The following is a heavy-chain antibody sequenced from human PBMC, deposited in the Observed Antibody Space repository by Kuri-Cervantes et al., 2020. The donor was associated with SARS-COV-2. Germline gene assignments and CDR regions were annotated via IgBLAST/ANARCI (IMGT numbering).Heavy chain of an antibody. CDR3: ARDQSSSWYNWFDP. V-gene: IGHV1-69*05. Sequence: SVKVSCKASGGAFSSYPLSWVRQAPGQGLEWMGEINPMFHKANFAEEFQGRVTLTTDESTSTVYMELSSLTSDDTAVYYCARDQSSSWYNWFDPWGPGTLVTVSS. D-gene: IGHD6-13*01. CDR2: INPMFHKA. CDR1: GGAFSSYP. J-gene: IGHJ5*02.